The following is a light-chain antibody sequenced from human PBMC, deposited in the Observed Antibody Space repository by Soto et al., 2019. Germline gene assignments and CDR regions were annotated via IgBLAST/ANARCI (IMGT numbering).Light chain of an antibody. CDR3: AACDDSLYGYV. CDR1: SSNIGSNT. Sequence: QSVLTQPPSASGTPGQRVTIACSGSSSNIGSNTVSWYQQFPGTAPKLLIYNNNQRPSGVPDRFSGSKSGTSASLAISGLQSEDEADYYCAACDDSLYGYVFGTGTKLTVL. CDR2: NNN. V-gene: IGLV1-44*01. J-gene: IGLJ1*01.